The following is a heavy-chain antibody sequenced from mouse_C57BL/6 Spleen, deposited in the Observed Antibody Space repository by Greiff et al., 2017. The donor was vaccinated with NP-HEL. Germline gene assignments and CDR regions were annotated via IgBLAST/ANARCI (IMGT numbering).Heavy chain of an antibody. CDR3: ASSYDGYFDWYFDV. D-gene: IGHD2-3*01. J-gene: IGHJ1*03. CDR2: IRNKANGYTT. CDR1: GFTFTDYY. V-gene: IGHV7-3*01. Sequence: EVKLVESGGGLVQPGGSLSLSCAASGFTFTDYYMSWVRQPPGKALEWLGFIRNKANGYTTEYSASVKGRFTISRDNSQSILYLQMNALRAEDSATYYCASSYDGYFDWYFDVWGTGTTVTVSS.